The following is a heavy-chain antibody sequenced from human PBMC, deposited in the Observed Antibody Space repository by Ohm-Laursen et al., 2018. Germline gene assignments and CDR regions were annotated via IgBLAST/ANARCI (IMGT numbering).Heavy chain of an antibody. CDR2: ISSSSSYI. Sequence: GSLRLSCAASGFTFSSYSMNWVRQAPGKGLEWVSSISSSSSYIYYADSVKGRFTISRDNAKNSLYLQMNSLRAEDTAVYYCAREIVVPAAEDVWGQGTTVTVSS. J-gene: IGHJ6*02. D-gene: IGHD2-2*01. CDR1: GFTFSSYS. CDR3: AREIVVPAAEDV. V-gene: IGHV3-21*01.